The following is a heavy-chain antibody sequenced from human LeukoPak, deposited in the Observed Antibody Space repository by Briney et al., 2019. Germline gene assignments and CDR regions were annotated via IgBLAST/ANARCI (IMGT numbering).Heavy chain of an antibody. J-gene: IGHJ4*02. CDR3: ARPLDTAMDNFDY. V-gene: IGHV4-39*01. CDR2: IYYSGST. D-gene: IGHD5-18*01. Sequence: SETLSLTCTVSGGSISSSSYYWGWIRQPPGKGLEWIGSIYYSGSTYYNPSLKSRVTISVDTSKNQFSLKLSSVTAADTAVYYCARPLDTAMDNFDYWGQGTLVSVSS. CDR1: GGSISSSSYY.